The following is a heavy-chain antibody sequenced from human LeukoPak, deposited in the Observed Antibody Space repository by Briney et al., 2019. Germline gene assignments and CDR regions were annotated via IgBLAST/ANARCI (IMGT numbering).Heavy chain of an antibody. Sequence: PGGSLRLSCAASGFTFSSYSMNWVRQAPGKGLEWVSYISSSSTIYYADSVKGRFTISRDNSKNTLYLQMNSLRAEDTAVYYCAKDTTRYGGTFDYWGQGTLVTVSS. CDR3: AKDTTRYGGTFDY. J-gene: IGHJ4*02. CDR1: GFTFSSYS. CDR2: ISSSSTI. V-gene: IGHV3-48*01. D-gene: IGHD4-23*01.